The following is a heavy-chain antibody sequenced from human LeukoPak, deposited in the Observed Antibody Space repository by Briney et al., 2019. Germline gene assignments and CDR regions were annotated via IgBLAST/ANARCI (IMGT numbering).Heavy chain of an antibody. CDR3: ARETSGGSYYDL. J-gene: IGHJ2*01. CDR1: GFTLTNYG. CDR2: IRFDGRNR. Sequence: GGSLRLSCAASGFTLTNYGMHWVRQAPGKGLEWVSFIRFDGRNRYYADSVKGRFTISRDTSKSTLYLQMDRLRSNDTAVYFCARETSGGSYYDLWGRGTLVTVSS. D-gene: IGHD1-26*01. V-gene: IGHV3-30*02.